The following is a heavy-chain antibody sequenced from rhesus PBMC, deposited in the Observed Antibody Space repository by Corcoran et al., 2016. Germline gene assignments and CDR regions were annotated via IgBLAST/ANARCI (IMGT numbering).Heavy chain of an antibody. CDR1: GGSISGYYL. J-gene: IGHJ4*01. Sequence: QVQLQESGPGVVKPSETLSLTCAVSGGSISGYYLWSWIRQPPGKGLEWIGYIYGGSGSTSYNPSLKSRVIISIDTSKNQFCLKLSSVTAADTAVYYCARDRGYSNYGDYWGQGVLVTVSS. V-gene: IGHV4S7*01. CDR2: IYGGSGST. CDR3: ARDRGYSNYGDY. D-gene: IGHD4-23*01.